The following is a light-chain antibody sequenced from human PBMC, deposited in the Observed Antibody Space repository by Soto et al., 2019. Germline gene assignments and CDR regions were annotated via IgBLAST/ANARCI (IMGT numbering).Light chain of an antibody. V-gene: IGKV3-11*01. J-gene: IGKJ1*01. CDR1: QSVSSY. Sequence: EIVLTQPPATLSLSPGERATLSCRASQSVSSYLAWYQQKPGQAPRLLIFGASNRATGIPARFSGSGSGTDFTLTISRLEPEDFAVYYCQQYAKAPLTFGQGTKVDIK. CDR3: QQYAKAPLT. CDR2: GAS.